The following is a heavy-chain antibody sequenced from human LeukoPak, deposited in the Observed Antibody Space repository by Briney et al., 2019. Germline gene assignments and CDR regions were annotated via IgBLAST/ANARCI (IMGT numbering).Heavy chain of an antibody. Sequence: SVKVSCKASGGTFSSYAISWVRQAPGQGLEWMGGIIPIFGTANYAQKFQGRVTITADESTSTAYMELRSLRSDDTAVYYCARVTTGYYYGYFDYWGQGTLVTVSS. J-gene: IGHJ4*02. CDR2: IIPIFGTA. D-gene: IGHD3-22*01. CDR3: ARVTTGYYYGYFDY. CDR1: GGTFSSYA. V-gene: IGHV1-69*13.